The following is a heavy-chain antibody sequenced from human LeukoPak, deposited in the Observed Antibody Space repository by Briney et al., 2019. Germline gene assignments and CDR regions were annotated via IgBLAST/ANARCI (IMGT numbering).Heavy chain of an antibody. CDR1: GGSISSSSYY. CDR3: ARLSGYCTSSSCSRYYGMDV. CDR2: ISYVGST. V-gene: IGHV4-39*01. D-gene: IGHD2-2*01. Sequence: SETLSLTCTVSGGSISSSSYYWGWIRQPPGKGLEWIGSISYVGSTYNNPSLKGRVTISVDTSKNQFSVKLSSVTAADTAVYYCARLSGYCTSSSCSRYYGMDVWGQGTTVTVSS. J-gene: IGHJ6*02.